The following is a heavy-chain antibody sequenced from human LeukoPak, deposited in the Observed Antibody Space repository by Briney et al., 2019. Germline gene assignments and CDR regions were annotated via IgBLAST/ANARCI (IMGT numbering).Heavy chain of an antibody. V-gene: IGHV3-23*01. CDR3: AKDGQWLVKSFDY. D-gene: IGHD6-19*01. J-gene: IGHJ4*02. CDR1: GFTFSSYA. CDR2: VSGSGGTT. Sequence: GSLRLSCAASGFTFSSYAMSWVRQAPGKGLDWVSSVSGSGGTTYYADSVEGRFTISRDNSKNTLYLQMNSLRAEDTAVYYCAKDGQWLVKSFDYWGQGTLVTVSS.